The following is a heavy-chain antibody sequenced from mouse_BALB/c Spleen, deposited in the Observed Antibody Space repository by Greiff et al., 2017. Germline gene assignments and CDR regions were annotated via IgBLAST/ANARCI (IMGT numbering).Heavy chain of an antibody. CDR1: GFTFSDYY. CDR2: ISDGGSYT. CDR3: AREITTATPPFAY. Sequence: EVKLVESGGGLVKPGGSLKLSCAASGFTFSDYYMYWVRQTPEKRLEWVATISDGGSYTYYPDSVKGRFTISRDNAKNNLYLQMSSLKSEDTAMYYCAREITTATPPFAYWGQGTLVTVSA. V-gene: IGHV5-4*02. D-gene: IGHD1-2*01. J-gene: IGHJ3*01.